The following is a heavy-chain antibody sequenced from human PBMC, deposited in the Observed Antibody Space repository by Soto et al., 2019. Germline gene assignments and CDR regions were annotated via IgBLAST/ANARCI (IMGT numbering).Heavy chain of an antibody. CDR2: LYWNDDK. V-gene: IGHV2-5*01. Sequence: SGPTLVNPTQTLTLTCALSGFSVSARGVGVGWIRQPPGKALEWLAILYWNDDKLYRPSLQSRLTITKDTSKNQVVLTMTNMDPVDTATYYCAHSPWGAAPDYWGQGTPVTVS. J-gene: IGHJ4*02. CDR3: AHSPWGAAPDY. CDR1: GFSVSARGVG. D-gene: IGHD3-16*01.